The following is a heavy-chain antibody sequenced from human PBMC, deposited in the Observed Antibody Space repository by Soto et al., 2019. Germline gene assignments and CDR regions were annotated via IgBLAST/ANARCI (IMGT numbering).Heavy chain of an antibody. Sequence: WASVKVSCKASGYTFTAYYMHWVRQAPGQGLEWMGWINPNSGGINYAQKFQGRVTLTRDTSISTVYMELTRLRSGDTAVYYCARDLRLSGNGMDVWGQGTTVTVSS. CDR1: GYTFTAYY. D-gene: IGHD3-10*01. CDR2: INPNSGGI. CDR3: ARDLRLSGNGMDV. J-gene: IGHJ6*02. V-gene: IGHV1-2*02.